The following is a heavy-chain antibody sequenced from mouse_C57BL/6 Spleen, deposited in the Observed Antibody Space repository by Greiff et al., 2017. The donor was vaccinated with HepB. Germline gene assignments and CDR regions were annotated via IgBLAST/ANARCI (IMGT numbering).Heavy chain of an antibody. J-gene: IGHJ1*03. V-gene: IGHV1-54*01. CDR3: AKERITTGEATPGYFDV. CDR1: GYAFTNYL. Sequence: QVQLQQSGAELVRPGTSVKVSCKASGYAFTNYLIEWVKQRPGQGLEWIGVINPGSGGTNYNEKFKGKATLTADKSSSTAYMQLSSLTSEDSAVYFCAKERITTGEATPGYFDVWGTGTTVTVSS. D-gene: IGHD1-1*01. CDR2: INPGSGGT.